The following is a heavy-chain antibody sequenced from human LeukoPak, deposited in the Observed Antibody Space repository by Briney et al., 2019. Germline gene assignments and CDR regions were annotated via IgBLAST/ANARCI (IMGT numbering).Heavy chain of an antibody. D-gene: IGHD3-10*01. Sequence: SGTLSLTCAVSGGSISSSNWWSWVRQPPGKGLEWIGEIYHSGSTNYNPSLKSRVTISVDKSKNQFSLKLSSVTAADTAVYYCARRSGTVRLRTNWFDPWGQGTLVTVSS. J-gene: IGHJ5*02. CDR2: IYHSGST. CDR1: GGSISSSNW. CDR3: ARRSGTVRLRTNWFDP. V-gene: IGHV4-4*02.